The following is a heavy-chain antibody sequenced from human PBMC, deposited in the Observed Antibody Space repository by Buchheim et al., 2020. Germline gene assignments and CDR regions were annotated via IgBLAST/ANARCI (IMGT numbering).Heavy chain of an antibody. V-gene: IGHV1-69*08. D-gene: IGHD3-22*01. Sequence: QVQLVQSGAVVKKPGSSVKVSCKASGGTFSSYTISWVRQAPGQGLEWMGRIIPILGIANYAQKFQGRVTITADKSTSTAYMELSSLRSEDTAVYYCARDGLAYYDSSGNNWFDPWGQGTL. CDR1: GGTFSSYT. CDR2: IIPILGIA. J-gene: IGHJ5*02. CDR3: ARDGLAYYDSSGNNWFDP.